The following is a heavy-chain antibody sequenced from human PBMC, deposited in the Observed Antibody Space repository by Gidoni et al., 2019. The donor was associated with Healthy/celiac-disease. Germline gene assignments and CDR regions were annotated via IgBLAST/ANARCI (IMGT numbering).Heavy chain of an antibody. CDR2: SSGSGVST. V-gene: IGHV3-23*01. J-gene: IGHJ4*02. CDR3: AKWDSGYYLFDY. CDR1: GFTFSSYA. Sequence: EVQLLESGGGLVQPGGSLRLSCAASGFTFSSYAMNWVRQAPGKGREWCSGSSGSGVSTYYADSVKGRFTISRDKSKNTLYLQMNSLRAEDTAVYYCAKWDSGYYLFDYWGQGTLVTVSS. D-gene: IGHD3-22*01.